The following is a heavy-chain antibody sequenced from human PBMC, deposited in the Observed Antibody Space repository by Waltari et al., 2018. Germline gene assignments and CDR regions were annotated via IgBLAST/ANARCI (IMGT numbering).Heavy chain of an antibody. V-gene: IGHV4-34*01. CDR3: ASRRNSNYLYYYYGMDV. Sequence: QVQLQQWGAGLLKPSETLSLTCAVYGGSFSGYYWSWIRQPPGKGLEWIGEINHSGSTNYNPSLKSRVTISVDTSKNQFALKLSSVTAADTAVYYCASRRNSNYLYYYYGMDVWGQGTTVTVSS. D-gene: IGHD4-4*01. CDR2: INHSGST. J-gene: IGHJ6*02. CDR1: GGSFSGYY.